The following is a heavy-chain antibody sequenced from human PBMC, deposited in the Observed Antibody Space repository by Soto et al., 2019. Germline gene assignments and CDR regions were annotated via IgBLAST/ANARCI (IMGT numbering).Heavy chain of an antibody. V-gene: IGHV3-48*02. D-gene: IGHD1-26*01. CDR2: ISSSAGTI. J-gene: IGHJ5*02. CDR3: ARGASSGTSLFDP. CDR1: GFTFSSYS. Sequence: GGSLRLSCAASGFTFSSYSMNWVRQAPGKGLEWVSYISSSAGTIYQSDSVKGRFTVSRDNAKNSLYLQMSSLRDEDTAVYYCARGASSGTSLFDPWGQGTLVTVSS.